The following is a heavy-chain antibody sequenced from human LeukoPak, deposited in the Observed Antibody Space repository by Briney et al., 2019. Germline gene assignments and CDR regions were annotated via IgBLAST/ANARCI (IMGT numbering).Heavy chain of an antibody. CDR2: ISGSGGTT. V-gene: IGHV3-23*01. D-gene: IGHD6-19*01. CDR3: AKAYSSGWSPFDY. Sequence: HPGGSLRLSCAASRFTFSSYAMTWVRQAPGKGLEWVSAISGSGGTTYNADSVKGRFTISRDNSKNTLYLQMNSLRADDTAVYYCAKAYSSGWSPFDYWGQGTLVTVSS. CDR1: RFTFSSYA. J-gene: IGHJ4*02.